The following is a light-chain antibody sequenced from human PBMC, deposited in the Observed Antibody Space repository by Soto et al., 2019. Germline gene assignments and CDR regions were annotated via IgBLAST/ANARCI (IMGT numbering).Light chain of an antibody. CDR1: QSVSSSY. V-gene: IGKV3-20*01. Sequence: EIVLTQSPGTLSLSPGERATLSCRASQSVSSSYLAWYQQKRGQAPRLLIYDASTRATGIPDRFSGSGSGADFTLTISSLLPDDFATYFCQQYKSYFRTFGQGTKVDIK. CDR3: QQYKSYFRT. CDR2: DAS. J-gene: IGKJ1*01.